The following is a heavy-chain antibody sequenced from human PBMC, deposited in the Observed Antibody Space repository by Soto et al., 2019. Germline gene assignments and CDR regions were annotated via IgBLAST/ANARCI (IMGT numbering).Heavy chain of an antibody. V-gene: IGHV4-39*01. CDR3: ARRGITMVRGVMIPYFDF. Sequence: SVTLSLTCTVSGGSISSSSYYWGWIRQPPGKGLEWIGSIYYSGSTYYNPSLKSRVTISVDTSKNQFSLKLSSVTAADTAVYYCARRGITMVRGVMIPYFDFWGQGTLVTVSS. J-gene: IGHJ4*02. CDR2: IYYSGST. CDR1: GGSISSSSYY. D-gene: IGHD3-10*01.